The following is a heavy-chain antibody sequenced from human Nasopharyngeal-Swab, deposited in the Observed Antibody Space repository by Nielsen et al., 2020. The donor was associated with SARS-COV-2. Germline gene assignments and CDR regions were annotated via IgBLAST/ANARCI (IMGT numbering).Heavy chain of an antibody. CDR1: GYTFTSYY. D-gene: IGHD3-9*01. J-gene: IGHJ6*02. CDR2: INPSGGST. Sequence: ASVKVSCKASGYTFTSYYMHWVRQAPGQGLEWMGIINPSGGSTSYAQKFQGRVTMTRDTSISTAYMELSRLRSDDTAVYYCAREPRLGFDSRYYGMDVWGQGTTVTVSS. V-gene: IGHV1-46*01. CDR3: AREPRLGFDSRYYGMDV.